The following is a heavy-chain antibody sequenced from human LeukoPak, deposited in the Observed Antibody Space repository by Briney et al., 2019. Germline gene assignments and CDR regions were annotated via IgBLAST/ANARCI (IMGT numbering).Heavy chain of an antibody. CDR2: ISYDGSNK. CDR3: AKDRDGDYYFDY. CDR1: GFTFSSYG. Sequence: QAGRSLRLSFAASGFTFSSYGMHWVRQAPGKGLEWVAFISYDGSNKYYADSVKGRFTISRDNSKNTLYLQMNSLRAEDTAVYYCAKDRDGDYYFDYWGQGTLVTVSS. J-gene: IGHJ4*02. V-gene: IGHV3-30*18. D-gene: IGHD4-17*01.